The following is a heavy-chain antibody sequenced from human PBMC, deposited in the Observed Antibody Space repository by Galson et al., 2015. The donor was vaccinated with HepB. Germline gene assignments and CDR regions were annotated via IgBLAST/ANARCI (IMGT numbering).Heavy chain of an antibody. V-gene: IGHV3-30-3*01. Sequence: SLRLSCAASGFTFSSYAMHWVRQAPGKGLEWVAVISYDGSNKYYADSVKGRFTISRDNSKNTLYLQMNSLRAEDTAVYYCAKGQRGQLTGVPAANYYYYYYYMDVWGKGTTVTVSS. CDR1: GFTFSSYA. CDR3: AKGQRGQLTGVPAANYYYYYYYMDV. CDR2: ISYDGSNK. J-gene: IGHJ6*03. D-gene: IGHD2-2*01.